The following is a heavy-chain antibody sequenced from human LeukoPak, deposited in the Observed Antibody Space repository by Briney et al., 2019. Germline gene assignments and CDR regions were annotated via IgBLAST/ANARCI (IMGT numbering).Heavy chain of an antibody. V-gene: IGHV4-4*07. J-gene: IGHJ3*02. D-gene: IGHD6-19*01. CDR3: ARERYSGWYPAFDI. Sequence: SETLSLTCTVSGGSISSYYWSWIRQPAGKGLEWIGRIYSSGSTNYSHSLKSRVTMSVDTSKNQFSLKLNSVTAADTAVYYCARERYSGWYPAFDIWGQGTMVTVSS. CDR2: IYSSGST. CDR1: GGSISSYY.